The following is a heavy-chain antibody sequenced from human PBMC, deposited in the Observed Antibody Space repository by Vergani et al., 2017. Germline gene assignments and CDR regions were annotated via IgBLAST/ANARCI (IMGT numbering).Heavy chain of an antibody. Sequence: QVQLVQSGAEVKKPGASVKVSCKASGYPFTSYGISWVRPAPGQGLEWMGWISAYNGNTNYAQKLQGRVTMTTDTSTRTAYMELRSLRSDDTAVYYCAREPGAYGDDAPPLDYWGQGTLVTVSS. CDR3: AREPGAYGDDAPPLDY. V-gene: IGHV1-18*01. J-gene: IGHJ4*02. CDR1: GYPFTSYG. CDR2: ISAYNGNT. D-gene: IGHD4-17*01.